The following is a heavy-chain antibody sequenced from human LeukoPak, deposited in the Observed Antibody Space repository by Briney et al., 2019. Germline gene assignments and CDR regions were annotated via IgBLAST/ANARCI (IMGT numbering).Heavy chain of an antibody. CDR1: GYTFTNYG. J-gene: IGHJ4*02. CDR3: ARGKTVAGTSDFDY. Sequence: ASVKVSCKASGYTFTNYGISWVRQAPGQGLEWMGWISAYNGNTNYAQKLQGRVTMTTDTSTSTAYMELRSLRSDDTAVYYCARGKTVAGTSDFDYWGQGTLVTVSS. CDR2: ISAYNGNT. V-gene: IGHV1-18*01. D-gene: IGHD6-19*01.